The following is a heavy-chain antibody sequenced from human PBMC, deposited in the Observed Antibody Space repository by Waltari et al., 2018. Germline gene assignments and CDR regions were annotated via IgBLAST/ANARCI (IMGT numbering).Heavy chain of an antibody. D-gene: IGHD2-21*02. J-gene: IGHJ4*02. Sequence: QVQLQESGPGLVKPSETLSLPCTVPGVSMSGYLRHWIRQSPGKGLAWIGYIDYIGITDYDPSLKSRVTMSVDTSKSQFSLRLTSVTSADTAFYFCAREIYGGNSRPFDFWGQGALVTVSS. CDR3: AREIYGGNSRPFDF. V-gene: IGHV4-59*01. CDR2: IDYIGIT. CDR1: GVSMSGYL.